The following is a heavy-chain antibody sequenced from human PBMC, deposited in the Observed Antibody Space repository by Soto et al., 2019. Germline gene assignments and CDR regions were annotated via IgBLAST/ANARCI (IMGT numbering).Heavy chain of an antibody. CDR2: IYHSGSN. Sequence: QVQLQESGPGLVKPSQTLSLTCTVSGGSIGSNRYDWNWIRQYPGKGLEWIGYIYHSGSNYYNRSLKSRVTISLASSKNWFSLTLSSVTASDSAMYYCARDGGTAMVLDSWGQGTLLTVSS. CDR3: ARDGGTAMVLDS. CDR1: GGSIGSNRYD. J-gene: IGHJ5*01. V-gene: IGHV4-31*03. D-gene: IGHD5-18*01.